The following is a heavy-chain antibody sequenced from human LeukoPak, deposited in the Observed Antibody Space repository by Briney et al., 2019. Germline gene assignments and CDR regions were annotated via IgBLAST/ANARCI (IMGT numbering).Heavy chain of an antibody. CDR2: ITPIFGAA. Sequence: SVKVSCKASGGTFSTFAISWVRQAPGQGLEWMGGITPIFGAAKYAQKFQGRVTITADESTSTVNMELSSLRSEDTAVYYCARDPPEQQRDWGQGTLVTVSS. CDR3: ARDPPEQQRD. V-gene: IGHV1-69*13. D-gene: IGHD6-13*01. J-gene: IGHJ4*02. CDR1: GGTFSTFA.